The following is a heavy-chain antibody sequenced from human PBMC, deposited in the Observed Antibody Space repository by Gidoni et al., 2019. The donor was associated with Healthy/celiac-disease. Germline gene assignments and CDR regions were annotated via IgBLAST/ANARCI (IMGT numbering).Heavy chain of an antibody. V-gene: IGHV4-61*01. J-gene: IGHJ4*02. D-gene: IGHD1-26*01. Sequence: QVQLQESGPGLVKPSETLSLTCTVSGGSVSRGSYYWSWIRQPPGKGLEWIGYIYYSGSTNYNPSLKSRVTISVDTSKNQFSLKLSSVTAADTAVYYCARVEGGWELSLTSPIFDYWGQGTLVTVSS. CDR3: ARVEGGWELSLTSPIFDY. CDR2: IYYSGST. CDR1: GGSVSRGSYY.